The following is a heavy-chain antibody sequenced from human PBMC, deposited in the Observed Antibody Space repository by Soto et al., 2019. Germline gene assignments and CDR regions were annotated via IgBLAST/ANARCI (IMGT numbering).Heavy chain of an antibody. CDR2: IHYSGTT. J-gene: IGHJ4*02. D-gene: IGHD2-21*01. V-gene: IGHV4-31*03. Sequence: SETLSLTCTVSGGSMSSGDYYWSWIRQHPGKGLEWIGYIHYSGTTYNNPSLKSRVTISIDTSKNQFSLKLSSVTAADTAVYYCARVGDDRDDYWGQGTLVTVSS. CDR3: ARVGDDRDDY. CDR1: GGSMSSGDYY.